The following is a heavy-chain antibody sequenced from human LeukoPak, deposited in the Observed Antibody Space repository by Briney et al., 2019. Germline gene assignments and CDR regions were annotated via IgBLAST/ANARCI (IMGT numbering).Heavy chain of an antibody. CDR1: GYTFTTYD. Sequence: GASVKVSCKAYGYTFTTYDINCVRQATGQGLEWMGWMNPNSGNTGYAQKFQGRVTMTRNTSISTAYMELSSLRSEDTAVYYCARGRGSGHKENWFDPWGQGTLVTVSS. CDR2: MNPNSGNT. D-gene: IGHD6-19*01. V-gene: IGHV1-8*01. CDR3: ARGRGSGHKENWFDP. J-gene: IGHJ5*02.